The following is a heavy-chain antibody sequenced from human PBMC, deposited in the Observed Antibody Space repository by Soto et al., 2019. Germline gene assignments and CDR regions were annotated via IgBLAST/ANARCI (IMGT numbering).Heavy chain of an antibody. V-gene: IGHV4-59*01. J-gene: IGHJ4*02. D-gene: IGHD3-10*01. CDR2: IHYSGTT. CDR3: ARDRGQSGGNFDY. CDR1: RGSISSYY. Sequence: SETLSLTCTVSRGSISSYYWSWIRQPPGKGLEWIGYIHYSGTTNYNPSLKSRVTISVDTSKNQFSLKLSSVTAADTAVYYCARDRGQSGGNFDYWGQGTLVTVSS.